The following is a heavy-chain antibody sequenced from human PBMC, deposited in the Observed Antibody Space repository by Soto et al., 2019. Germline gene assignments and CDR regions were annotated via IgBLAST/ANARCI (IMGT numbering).Heavy chain of an antibody. CDR2: ISSSGSTI. Sequence: GGSLRLSCAASGFTFSSYEMNWVRQAPGKGLEWVSYISSSGSTIYYADSVKGRFTISRDNAKNSLYLQMNSLRAEDTAVYYCAREGTNGVCNWFDPWGQGTLV. J-gene: IGHJ5*02. D-gene: IGHD2-8*01. V-gene: IGHV3-48*03. CDR1: GFTFSSYE. CDR3: AREGTNGVCNWFDP.